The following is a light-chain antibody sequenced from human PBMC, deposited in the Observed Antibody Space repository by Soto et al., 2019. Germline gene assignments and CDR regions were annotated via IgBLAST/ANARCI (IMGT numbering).Light chain of an antibody. CDR3: SSYAGSKGV. Sequence: QSALTQPPSASGSPGQSVTISCTGTSSDVGGYNYVSWYQQHPGKAPKLMIYEVSKRPSGVPDRFSGSKSGNTASLTVSGLPAEDEADYYCSSYAGSKGVFGGGTKVTVL. CDR2: EVS. J-gene: IGLJ2*01. CDR1: SSDVGGYNY. V-gene: IGLV2-8*01.